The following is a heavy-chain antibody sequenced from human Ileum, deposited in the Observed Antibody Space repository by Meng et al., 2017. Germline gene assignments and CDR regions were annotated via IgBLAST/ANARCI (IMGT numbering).Heavy chain of an antibody. CDR1: GGSISSGGYY. D-gene: IGHD3-16*01. CDR2: IYYSGST. V-gene: IGHV4-31*03. J-gene: IGHJ4*02. Sequence: QVQSHESGPGRCKPSQTLSLPCTVSGGSISSGGYYWSWIRQHPGKGLEWIGYIYYSGSTYYNPSLKSRVTISVDTSKNQFSLKLSSVTAADTAVYYCARGGPTYVDYWGQGTLVTVSS. CDR3: ARGGPTYVDY.